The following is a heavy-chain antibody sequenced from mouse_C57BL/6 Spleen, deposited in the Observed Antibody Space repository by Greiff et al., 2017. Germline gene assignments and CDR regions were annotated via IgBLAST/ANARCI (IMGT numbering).Heavy chain of an antibody. V-gene: IGHV1-82*01. CDR3: GGQGYYGAYDFDY. Sequence: QVQLQQSGPELVKPGASVKISCKASGYAFSSSWMNWVKQRPGKGLEWIGRIYPGDGDTNYNGKFKGKATLTAAKSSSTAYMQLSSLTSEDSAVYYCGGQGYYGAYDFDYWGQGTTLTVAS. J-gene: IGHJ2*01. D-gene: IGHD1-1*02. CDR2: IYPGDGDT. CDR1: GYAFSSSW.